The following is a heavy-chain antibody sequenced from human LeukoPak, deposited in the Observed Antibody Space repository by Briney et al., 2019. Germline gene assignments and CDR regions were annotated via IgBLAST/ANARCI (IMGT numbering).Heavy chain of an antibody. CDR1: GFTFSTYA. CDR2: ISSGGSYI. Sequence: GGSLRLSCAASGFTFSTYAMNWVRQAPGKGLEWVSSISSGGSYIYYADSVKGRFTISRDNAKNSLYLLMNSLRAEDTAVYYCARGIPQTGVMLDYWGQGTLVTVPS. V-gene: IGHV3-21*01. D-gene: IGHD2-21*01. CDR3: ARGIPQTGVMLDY. J-gene: IGHJ4*02.